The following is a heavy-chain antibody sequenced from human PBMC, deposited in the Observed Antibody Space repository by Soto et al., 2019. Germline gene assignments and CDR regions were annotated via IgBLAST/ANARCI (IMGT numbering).Heavy chain of an antibody. CDR3: ARLGGYYQALDS. V-gene: IGHV4-59*08. Sequence: QVQLQESCPGLVKPSETLSLTCTVSGGSLSNYYWSWTRQPPGKGVEWIGYIYYAGSTTYNPSLKSRVTISLDTSKNQVYLKLDSVTAADTAVYYCARLGGYYQALDSWGQGTLVTVSS. CDR1: GGSLSNYY. D-gene: IGHD3-22*01. J-gene: IGHJ4*02. CDR2: IYYAGST.